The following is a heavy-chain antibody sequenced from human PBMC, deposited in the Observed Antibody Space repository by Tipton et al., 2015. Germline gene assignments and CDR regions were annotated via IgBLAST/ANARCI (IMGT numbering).Heavy chain of an antibody. CDR3: ARLYSSGWYSYYYGMDV. D-gene: IGHD6-19*01. CDR2: ITPYNGKT. CDR1: GYTFISYG. Sequence: QVQLVQSGAEVKKPGASVKVSCKASGYTFISYGISWVRQAPGQGLEWMGWITPYNGKTNYAQNLQGRVTMTTDTFTSTAYMELRSLRSDDTAVYYCARLYSSGWYSYYYGMDVWGQGTTVTVSS. J-gene: IGHJ6*02. V-gene: IGHV1-18*01.